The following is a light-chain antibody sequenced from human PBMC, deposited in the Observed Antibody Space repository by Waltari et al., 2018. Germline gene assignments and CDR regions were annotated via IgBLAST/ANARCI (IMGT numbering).Light chain of an antibody. J-gene: IGLJ2*01. Sequence: SYELTQPPSVAVSPGQTARITCSGDALPQQYANWYQQKAGQAPILVIYKDNERPSVIPWQFSGSKSGNTASLTISGLQAEDEADYYCLSYAATVSFGFGGGTKLTVL. CDR2: KDN. CDR1: ALPQQY. V-gene: IGLV3-25*03. CDR3: LSYAATVSFG.